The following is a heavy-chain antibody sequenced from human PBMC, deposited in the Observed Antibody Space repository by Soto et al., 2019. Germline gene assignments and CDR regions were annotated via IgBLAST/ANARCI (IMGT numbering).Heavy chain of an antibody. CDR3: ARTLNIVLIRRYYYYGMDV. J-gene: IGHJ6*02. D-gene: IGHD2-8*01. CDR2: INPNSGGT. V-gene: IGHV1-2*02. Sequence: GASVKVSCKASGYTFTGYYMHWVRQAPGQGLEWMGWINPNSGGTNYAQKFQGRVTMTRDTSISTAYMELSRLRSDDTAVYYCARTLNIVLIRRYYYYGMDVWGQGTTVTVSS. CDR1: GYTFTGYY.